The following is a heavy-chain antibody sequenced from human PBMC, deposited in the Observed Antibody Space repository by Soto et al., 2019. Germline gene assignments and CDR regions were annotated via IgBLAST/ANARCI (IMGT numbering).Heavy chain of an antibody. J-gene: IGHJ4*02. CDR3: AAFAASVGLARGF. CDR2: IMVGSGNT. V-gene: IGHV1-58*01. Sequence: QMQLVQSGPEVKRPGTSMKVSCKASGFSFTTFGLHWVRQARGQGLEWIGWIMVGSGNTNYAQKFHDRLTITRDRDTSTTTTSIEWSSLTSDETAVYYSAAFAASVGLARGFWGQGTLVTVSS. CDR1: GFSFTTFG. D-gene: IGHD2-15*01.